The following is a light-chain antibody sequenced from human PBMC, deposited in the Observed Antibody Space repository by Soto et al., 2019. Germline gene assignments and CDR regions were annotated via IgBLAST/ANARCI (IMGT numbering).Light chain of an antibody. J-gene: IGLJ2*01. CDR3: SSYTTSNTVV. CDR2: DVT. Sequence: QSALTQPASVSAYPGQSITISCSGTISDVGGYNYVSWYQQRPGKAPQLLIYDVTNRPSGVSYRFSGSKSGSTASLTISGLQAEDEADYYCSSYTTSNTVVFGGGTKVTV. V-gene: IGLV2-14*03. CDR1: ISDVGGYNY.